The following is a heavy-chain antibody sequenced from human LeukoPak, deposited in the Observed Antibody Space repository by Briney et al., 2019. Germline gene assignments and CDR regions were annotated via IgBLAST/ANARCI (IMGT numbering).Heavy chain of an antibody. CDR1: GGSISSGDYC. J-gene: IGHJ3*02. V-gene: IGHV4-30-4*01. Sequence: SETLSLTCTVSGGSISSGDYCWSWIRQPPGKGLEWIGYIFYSGSTYYNPSLKSRVTISVDTSKNQFSLKLTSVTAADTAVYYCARDFGSWELRAFDIWGQGTMVTVSS. CDR2: IFYSGST. D-gene: IGHD1-26*01. CDR3: ARDFGSWELRAFDI.